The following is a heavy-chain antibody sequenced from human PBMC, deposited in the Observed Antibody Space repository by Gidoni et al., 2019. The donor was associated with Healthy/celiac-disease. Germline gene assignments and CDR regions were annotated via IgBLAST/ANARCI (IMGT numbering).Heavy chain of an antibody. V-gene: IGHV3-48*01. J-gene: IGHJ3*02. Sequence: EVQLVESGGGLVQPGGSLRLSCAASGFTFSSYSMNWVRQAPGKGLEWVSYIRSSSSTIYYADSVKGRFTISRDNAKNSLYLQMNSLRAEDTAVYYCAKVYNAFDIWGQGTMVTVSS. CDR1: GFTFSSYS. CDR3: AKVYNAFDI. CDR2: IRSSSSTI.